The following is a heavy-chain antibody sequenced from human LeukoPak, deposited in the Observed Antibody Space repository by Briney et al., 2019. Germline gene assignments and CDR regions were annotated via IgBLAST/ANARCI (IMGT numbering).Heavy chain of an antibody. D-gene: IGHD3-22*01. Sequence: GGSLRLSCAASGFTFSSYAMSWVRQAPGKGLEWVSAISGSGGSTYYADSVKGRFTISRDNSKNTLCLQMNSLRAEDTAVYYCARDQWELDYYDSSGYSDAFDIWGQGTMVTVSS. V-gene: IGHV3-23*01. CDR1: GFTFSSYA. CDR3: ARDQWELDYYDSSGYSDAFDI. J-gene: IGHJ3*02. CDR2: ISGSGGST.